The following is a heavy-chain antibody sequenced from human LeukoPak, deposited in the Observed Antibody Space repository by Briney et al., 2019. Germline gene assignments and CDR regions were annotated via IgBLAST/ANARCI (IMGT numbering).Heavy chain of an antibody. D-gene: IGHD1-26*01. Sequence: PGGSLRLSCAASGFTFSSYWMSWIRQAPGKGLEWVSYISSSGSTIYYADSVKGRFTISRDNAKNSLYLQMDSLRAEDTAVYYCATDRNSGKYYDYWGQGTLVTVSS. J-gene: IGHJ4*02. V-gene: IGHV3-11*04. CDR3: ATDRNSGKYYDY. CDR2: ISSSGSTI. CDR1: GFTFSSYW.